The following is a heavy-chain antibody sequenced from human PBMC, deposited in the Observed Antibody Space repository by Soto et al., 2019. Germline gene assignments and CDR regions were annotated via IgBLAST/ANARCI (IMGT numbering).Heavy chain of an antibody. D-gene: IGHD5-12*01. Sequence: QVKLQQWGAGLLKPSETLSLTCAVYGGSFSDYFWSWIRQPPSKGLEWIGEISHSGSTSYNPSLKSRVTISVDTSENQFFLNLSSVTAADTAVYYCARGLQRRFGGYKGLGYHGMDVWGQGTTVTVSS. V-gene: IGHV4-34*01. CDR3: ARGLQRRFGGYKGLGYHGMDV. CDR1: GGSFSDYF. J-gene: IGHJ6*02. CDR2: ISHSGST.